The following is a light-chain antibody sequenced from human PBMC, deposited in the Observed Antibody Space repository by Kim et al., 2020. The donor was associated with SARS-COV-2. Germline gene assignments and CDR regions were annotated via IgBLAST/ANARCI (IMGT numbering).Light chain of an antibody. J-gene: IGKJ4*01. CDR2: DAS. CDR1: QDISNY. CDR3: QQYDNLPT. Sequence: DIQMTQSPSSLSASVGDRVTITCQASQDISNYLNWYQQKPGKAPKLLIYDASNLETRVPSRFSGSGSGTDFTFTISSLQPEDIATYYCQQYDNLPTFGGGTKVDIK. V-gene: IGKV1-33*01.